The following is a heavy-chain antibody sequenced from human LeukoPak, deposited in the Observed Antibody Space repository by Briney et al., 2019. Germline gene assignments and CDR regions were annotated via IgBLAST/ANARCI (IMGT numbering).Heavy chain of an antibody. Sequence: GGSLRLSCAASGFSFSGYWMNWVRRAPGKGLEWLANIKEDGSKKYYVDSVKGRFTISRDNAKNSLYLQMGSLRAEDTAVYYCARDPGRQYSSIADVWGQGTTVTVSS. V-gene: IGHV3-7*03. CDR1: GFSFSGYW. CDR2: IKEDGSKK. J-gene: IGHJ6*02. CDR3: ARDPGRQYSSIADV. D-gene: IGHD6-19*01.